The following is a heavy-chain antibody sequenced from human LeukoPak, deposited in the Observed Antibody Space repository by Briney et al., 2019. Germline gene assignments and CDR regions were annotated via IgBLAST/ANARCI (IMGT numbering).Heavy chain of an antibody. CDR1: GFTFDDYA. CDR2: ISWNSGSI. J-gene: IGHJ4*02. Sequence: PGRSLRLSCAASGFTFDDYAMHWVRQAPGKGLEWVSGISWNSGSIGYADSVKGRFTISRDNAKNSLYLQMNSLRAEDTAVYYCARDPYSSGLDYWGQGTLVTVSS. CDR3: ARDPYSSGLDY. V-gene: IGHV3-9*01. D-gene: IGHD6-19*01.